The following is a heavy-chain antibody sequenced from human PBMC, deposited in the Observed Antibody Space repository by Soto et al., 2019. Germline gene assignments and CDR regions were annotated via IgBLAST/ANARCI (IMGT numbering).Heavy chain of an antibody. Sequence: QVQLVESGGGVVQPGRSLRLSCAASGFTFSSYGMHWVRQAPGKGLEWVAVIWYDGSNKYYADSVKGRFTISRDNSKNTMYLQNNSLRAEVTDVYYCARVTGYYYYYGMDVWGQGTTVTVSS. J-gene: IGHJ6*02. CDR1: GFTFSSYG. V-gene: IGHV3-33*01. D-gene: IGHD3-9*01. CDR3: ARVTGYYYYYGMDV. CDR2: IWYDGSNK.